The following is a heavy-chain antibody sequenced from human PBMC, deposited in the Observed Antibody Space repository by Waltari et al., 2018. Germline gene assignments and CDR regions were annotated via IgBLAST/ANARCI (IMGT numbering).Heavy chain of an antibody. CDR2: IYTSGIT. D-gene: IGHD6-19*01. Sequence: QVQLQESGPGLVKPSQTLSLTCTVSGCSISSGSYYWSWLRQPAGNGLEWIGRIYTSGITNYNPSLKSRVTISVDTSKNQFSLKLSSVTAADTAVYYCARGSQWLVDPFDYWGQGTLVTVSS. CDR3: ARGSQWLVDPFDY. J-gene: IGHJ4*02. CDR1: GCSISSGSYY. V-gene: IGHV4-61*02.